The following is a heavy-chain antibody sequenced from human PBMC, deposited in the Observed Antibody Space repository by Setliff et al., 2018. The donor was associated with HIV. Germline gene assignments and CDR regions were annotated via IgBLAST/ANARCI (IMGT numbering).Heavy chain of an antibody. Sequence: SETLSLTCTVSNDSINYQYWAWIQQPPGKGLEWIGSIYYRGTAYDNPSLKSRVTISVDPSKNQILLRLSSVTAADTAVYYCARLSGGMVPNYWGQGTLVTVSS. D-gene: IGHD3-10*01. J-gene: IGHJ4*02. CDR1: NDSINYQY. CDR3: ARLSGGMVPNY. V-gene: IGHV4-59*05. CDR2: IYYRGTA.